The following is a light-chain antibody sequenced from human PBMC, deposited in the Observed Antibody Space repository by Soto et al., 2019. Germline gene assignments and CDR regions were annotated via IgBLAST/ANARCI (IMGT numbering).Light chain of an antibody. CDR2: YDS. Sequence: SYELTQSPSVSVAPGKTARITCGGNNIGSKSVHWYQQKPGQAPVLVIYYDSDRPSGIPERFSGSNSGNTATLTISRVEAGDEADYYCQVWDSSSDHPHVVFGGGTQLTVL. J-gene: IGLJ2*01. V-gene: IGLV3-21*04. CDR3: QVWDSSSDHPHVV. CDR1: NIGSKS.